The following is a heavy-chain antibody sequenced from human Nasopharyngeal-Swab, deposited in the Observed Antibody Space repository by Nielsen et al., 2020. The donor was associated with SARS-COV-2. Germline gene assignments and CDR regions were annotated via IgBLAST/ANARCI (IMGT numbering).Heavy chain of an antibody. D-gene: IGHD2-2*01. V-gene: IGHV4-61*02. Sequence: SETLSLTCTVSGGSISSGSYYWSWIRKPAGKGLEWIGRIYTSGSTNYNPSLKSRVTISADTSKKQFSLKLSSLTAADPAVYYCARASIEYHLPHYYYYGMDVWGQGTTVTVSS. J-gene: IGHJ6*02. CDR3: ARASIEYHLPHYYYYGMDV. CDR2: IYTSGST. CDR1: GGSISSGSYY.